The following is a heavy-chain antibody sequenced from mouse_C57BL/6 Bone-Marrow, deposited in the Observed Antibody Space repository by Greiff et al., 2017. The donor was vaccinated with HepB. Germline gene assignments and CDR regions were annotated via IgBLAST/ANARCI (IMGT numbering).Heavy chain of an antibody. CDR2: IDPENGDT. J-gene: IGHJ2*01. Sequence: VQLQQSGAELVRPGASVKLSCTASGFNIKDDYMHWVKQRPEQGLEWIGWIDPENGDTEYASKFQGKATITADTSYNTAYLQLSSLTSEDTAVYYCTTALRPDFDYWGQGTTLTVSS. CDR1: GFNIKDDY. V-gene: IGHV14-4*01. D-gene: IGHD1-2*01. CDR3: TTALRPDFDY.